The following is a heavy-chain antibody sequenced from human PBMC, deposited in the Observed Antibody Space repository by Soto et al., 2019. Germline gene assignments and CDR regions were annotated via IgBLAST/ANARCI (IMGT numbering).Heavy chain of an antibody. CDR3: AKEIGASSDYPLDY. Sequence: QVHLVESGGGVVQPGRSLRLSCAASGFTFSSLGMHWVRQAPGKGLEWVAIISSDGSSKYYADSVKGRFTISRDNSKNSLDLHLNSRRTEDRAVCYCAKEIGASSDYPLDYWGQRTVVTVSS. V-gene: IGHV3-30*18. D-gene: IGHD3-22*01. CDR1: GFTFSSLG. CDR2: ISSDGSSK. J-gene: IGHJ4*02.